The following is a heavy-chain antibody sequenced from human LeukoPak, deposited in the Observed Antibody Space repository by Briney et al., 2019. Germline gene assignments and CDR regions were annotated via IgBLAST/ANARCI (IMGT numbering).Heavy chain of an antibody. CDR1: GYTFTSYA. CDR2: INTDTGNP. V-gene: IGHV7-4-1*02. Sequence: ASVKVSCKASGYTFTSYAMNWVRQAPGQGLEWMGWINTDTGNPTYAQGFTGRFVFSLDTSVSTAYLQISSLKAEDTAVYYCARGAPGYSSGWYAYYYYMDVWGKGTTVTVSS. J-gene: IGHJ6*03. CDR3: ARGAPGYSSGWYAYYYYMDV. D-gene: IGHD6-19*01.